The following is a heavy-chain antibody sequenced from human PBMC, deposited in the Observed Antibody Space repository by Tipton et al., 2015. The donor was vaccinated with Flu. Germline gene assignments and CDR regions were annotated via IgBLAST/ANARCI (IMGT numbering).Heavy chain of an antibody. CDR2: MYFSGST. CDR1: GGSMSSFY. CDR3: ARGSGSGTDVTFYF. V-gene: IGHV4-4*07. D-gene: IGHD3-10*01. J-gene: IGHJ4*02. Sequence: TLSLTCTVSGGSMSSFYWTWIRQPAGKGLEWIGRMYFSGSTKYNPSLKSRVTMSVDTSKNQFSLKLSSVTAADTAVYYCARGSGSGTDVTFYFWGQGTLVTVSS.